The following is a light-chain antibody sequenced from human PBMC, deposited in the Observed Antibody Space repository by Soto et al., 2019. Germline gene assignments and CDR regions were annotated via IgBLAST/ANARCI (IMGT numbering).Light chain of an antibody. CDR2: EVH. CDR1: SSDVGAYRY. V-gene: IGLV2-8*01. Sequence: QSALTQPPSASGSLGQSVTMSCTGTSSDVGAYRYVSWYQQHPGKAPKLIVYEVHERPSGVPARFSGSKSGNTASLTISGLQAEDEADYYCNSYTGTSNVFGTGTKVTVL. CDR3: NSYTGTSNV. J-gene: IGLJ1*01.